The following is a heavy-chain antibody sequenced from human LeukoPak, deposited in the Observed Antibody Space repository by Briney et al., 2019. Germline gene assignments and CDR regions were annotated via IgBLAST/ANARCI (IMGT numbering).Heavy chain of an antibody. V-gene: IGHV4-59*08. CDR3: ARIYYSYGLFYFDY. D-gene: IGHD5-18*01. CDR1: GGSISSYY. J-gene: IGHJ4*02. CDR2: IYYSGST. Sequence: SETLSLTCTVSGGSISSYYWSWIRQPPGKGLEWIGYIYYSGSTNYNPSLKSRVTISVDTSKNQFSLKLSSVTAADTAVYYCARIYYSYGLFYFDYRGQGTLVTVSS.